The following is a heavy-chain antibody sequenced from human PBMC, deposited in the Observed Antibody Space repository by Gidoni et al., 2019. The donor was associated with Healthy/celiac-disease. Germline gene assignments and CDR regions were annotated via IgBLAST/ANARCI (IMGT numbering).Heavy chain of an antibody. CDR2: ISGSGGST. CDR1: GFTFSSYA. J-gene: IGHJ3*02. V-gene: IGHV3-23*01. D-gene: IGHD6-13*01. Sequence: EVQLLESGGGLVQPGGSLRPSCAASGFTFSSYAMSWVRQAPGKGLEWVSAISGSGGSTYYADSVKGRFTISRDNSKNTLYLQMNSLRAEDTAVYYCAKPGIAAAGTYGAFDIWGQGTMVTVSS. CDR3: AKPGIAAAGTYGAFDI.